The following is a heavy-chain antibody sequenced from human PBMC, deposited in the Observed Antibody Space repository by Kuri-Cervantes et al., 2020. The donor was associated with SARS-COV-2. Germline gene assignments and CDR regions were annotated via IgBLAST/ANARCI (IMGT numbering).Heavy chain of an antibody. Sequence: ASVKVSCKASGYTFTSYYIHWLRQAPGQGLEWMGIINPSGGSTSYAHKFQGRVTMTRDTSTSTLYMELSSLRSEDTAVYYCAMDLHKADWGYGSGSYYNANGSFQHWGQGTLVTDSS. CDR1: GYTFTSYY. CDR3: AMDLHKADWGYGSGSYYNANGSFQH. D-gene: IGHD3-10*01. CDR2: INPSGGST. V-gene: IGHV1-46*01. J-gene: IGHJ1*01.